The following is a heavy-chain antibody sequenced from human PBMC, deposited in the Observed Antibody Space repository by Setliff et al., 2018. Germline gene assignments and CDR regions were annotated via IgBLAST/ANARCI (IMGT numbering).Heavy chain of an antibody. Sequence: ASVKVSCKASGYTFVGYYLHWVRQAPGQGLEWMGWINPKTGGTNYAQEFQGRVTMTRDASINTAFMHLSSLKSDDMAVYYCAREPYDYIWGSYRSPYFDHWGQGALVTVSS. V-gene: IGHV1-2*02. CDR2: INPKTGGT. CDR1: GYTFVGYY. J-gene: IGHJ4*02. D-gene: IGHD3-16*02. CDR3: AREPYDYIWGSYRSPYFDH.